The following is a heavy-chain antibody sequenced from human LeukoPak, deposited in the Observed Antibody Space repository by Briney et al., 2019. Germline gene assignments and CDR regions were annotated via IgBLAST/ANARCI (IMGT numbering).Heavy chain of an antibody. Sequence: GGSLRLSCAASGFTFSSYSMNWVRQAPGKGLEWVSSISSSSSYIYYADSVKGRFTISRDNARNSLYLQMNSLRAEDTAVYYCARSSPHCSSTSCYNDAFDIWGQGTMVTVSS. J-gene: IGHJ3*02. CDR3: ARSSPHCSSTSCYNDAFDI. CDR2: ISSSSSYI. CDR1: GFTFSSYS. V-gene: IGHV3-21*01. D-gene: IGHD2-2*02.